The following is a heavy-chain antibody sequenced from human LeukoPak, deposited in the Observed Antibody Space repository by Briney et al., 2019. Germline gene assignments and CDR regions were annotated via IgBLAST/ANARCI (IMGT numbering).Heavy chain of an antibody. CDR1: EFTFSSYE. CDR2: ISSSGSTI. Sequence: GGSLRLSCAASEFTFSSYEMNWIRQAPGKGLGWVSYISSSGSTIYYADSVKGRFTISRDNAKNSLYLQMNNLRVEDTAVYYCAREEYYYDSSGSITTFDYWGQGTLVTVSS. J-gene: IGHJ4*02. D-gene: IGHD3-22*01. CDR3: AREEYYYDSSGSITTFDY. V-gene: IGHV3-48*03.